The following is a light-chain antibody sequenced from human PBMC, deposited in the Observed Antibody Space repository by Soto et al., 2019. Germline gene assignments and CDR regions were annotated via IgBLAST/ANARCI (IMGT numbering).Light chain of an antibody. Sequence: QSVLTQPPSLSGAPGQRVTIACTGSRSNIGAGYDVHWYQHLPGTAPKVLIFDNSNRPSGVPDRFSGSKSGTSASLAITGLQAEDEAVYYCHSYDVSLRGPAFGGGTKVTVL. V-gene: IGLV1-40*01. CDR3: HSYDVSLRGPA. J-gene: IGLJ2*01. CDR2: DNS. CDR1: RSNIGAGYD.